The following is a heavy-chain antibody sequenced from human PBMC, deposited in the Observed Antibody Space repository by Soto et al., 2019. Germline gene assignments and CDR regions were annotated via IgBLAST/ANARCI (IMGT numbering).Heavy chain of an antibody. V-gene: IGHV3-30-3*01. J-gene: IGHJ4*02. CDR3: EREKTVGGIRLDN. Sequence: QVQLVESGGGVVQPGRSLRLSCAASGFTFTNYTMHWVRQAPGKGLEGVAVVSHDGIHTYNEDSVKGRFTISRDNSKNTLYLQLNSLRTEDTAVFYCEREKTVGGIRLDNWGQGTLVTVSS. CDR1: GFTFTNYT. CDR2: VSHDGIHT. D-gene: IGHD1-26*01.